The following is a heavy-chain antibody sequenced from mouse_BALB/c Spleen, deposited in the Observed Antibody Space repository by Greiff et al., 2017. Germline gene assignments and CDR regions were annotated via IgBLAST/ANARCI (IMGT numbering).Heavy chain of an antibody. CDR1: GFTFSSYA. D-gene: IGHD1-1*01. J-gene: IGHJ3*01. Sequence: EVQLVESGGGLVKPGGSLKLSCAASGFTFSSYAMSWVRQTPEKRLEWVASISSGGSTYYPDSVKGRFTISRDNARNILYLQMSSLRSEDTAMYYCARGEGGSSPFAYWGQGTLVTVSA. CDR2: ISSGGST. CDR3: ARGEGGSSPFAY. V-gene: IGHV5-6-5*01.